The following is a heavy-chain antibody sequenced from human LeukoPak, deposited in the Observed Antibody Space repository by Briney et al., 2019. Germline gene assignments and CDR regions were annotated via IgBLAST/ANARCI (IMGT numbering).Heavy chain of an antibody. CDR1: GLTFSSYG. CDR3: AKEMWEYSCDDSTFDI. CDR2: ISYDGSNK. J-gene: IGHJ3*02. V-gene: IGHV3-30*18. Sequence: PGGSLRLSCAASGLTFSSYGMHWVRQAPGKGLEWVAVISYDGSNKYYADSVKGRFTISRDNSKNTLYLQMNSLRAEDTAMYYCAKEMWEYSCDDSTFDIWGQGTMVTVSS. D-gene: IGHD5-12*01.